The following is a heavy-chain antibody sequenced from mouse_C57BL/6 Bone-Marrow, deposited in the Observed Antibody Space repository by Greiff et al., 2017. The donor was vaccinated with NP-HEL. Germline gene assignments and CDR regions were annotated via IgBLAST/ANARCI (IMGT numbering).Heavy chain of an antibody. V-gene: IGHV1-67*01. J-gene: IGHJ3*01. CDR1: GYTFTDYA. Sequence: QVQLKESGPELVRPGVSVQTSCKGSGYTFTDYAMHWVKQSHATSLEWIGVISPYYGDASYNQKFKDKATMTVDKSSSAAYMELARLTSEDSAVYYCARRTAQATFAYWGQGTLVTVSA. D-gene: IGHD3-2*02. CDR3: ARRTAQATFAY. CDR2: ISPYYGDA.